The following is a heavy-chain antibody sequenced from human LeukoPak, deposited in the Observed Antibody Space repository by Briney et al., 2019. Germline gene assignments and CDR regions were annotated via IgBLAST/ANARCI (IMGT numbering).Heavy chain of an antibody. CDR2: ISSSSSI. J-gene: IGHJ4*02. D-gene: IGHD6-13*01. Sequence: PGGSLRLSCAASGFTFISYEMNWVRQAPGKGLEWVSYISSSSSIYYADSVKGRFTISRDNAKDSLYLQMNSLRAEDTAVYYCARALPSSWYYFDYWGQGTLVTVSS. CDR1: GFTFISYE. CDR3: ARALPSSWYYFDY. V-gene: IGHV3-48*03.